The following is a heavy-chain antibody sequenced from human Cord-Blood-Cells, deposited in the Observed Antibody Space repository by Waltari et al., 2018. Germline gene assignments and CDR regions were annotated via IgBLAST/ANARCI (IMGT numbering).Heavy chain of an antibody. J-gene: IGHJ4*02. CDR1: GGSISSHY. CDR3: ARGLLGATFDY. D-gene: IGHD1-26*01. V-gene: IGHV4-59*11. Sequence: QVQLQESGPGLVKPSETLSLPCPVSGGSISSHYWSWIRQPPGKGLEWIGYIYYSGSTNYNPSLKSRVTISVDTSKNQFSLKLSSVTAADTAVYYCARGLLGATFDYWGQGTLVTVSS. CDR2: IYYSGST.